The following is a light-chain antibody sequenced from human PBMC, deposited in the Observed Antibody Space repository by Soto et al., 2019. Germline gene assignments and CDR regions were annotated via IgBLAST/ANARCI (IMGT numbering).Light chain of an antibody. J-gene: IGKJ4*01. V-gene: IGKV3-15*01. CDR2: VAS. CDR1: QSINTN. Sequence: EIVMTQSPATLSVSPGETATLSCRASQSINTNLAWYQQKPGQAPRLLIYVASTRATGIPARFSGGGSGTEFSLPISSLQSEDFAMYYCQQYNHWPPLTFGGGTKVEIK. CDR3: QQYNHWPPLT.